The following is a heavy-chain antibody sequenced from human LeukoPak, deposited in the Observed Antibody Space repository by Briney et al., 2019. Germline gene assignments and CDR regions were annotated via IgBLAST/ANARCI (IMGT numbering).Heavy chain of an antibody. CDR1: GYSISSGYY. CDR3: ARQGYCSGGSCYTLDY. CDR2: IYHSGST. Sequence: SETLSLTCAVSGYSISSGYYWGWIRQPPGKGLEWIGSIYHSGSTYYNPSLKSRVTISVDTSKNQFSLKLSSVTAADTAVCYCARQGYCSGGSCYTLDYWGQGTLVTVSS. V-gene: IGHV4-38-2*01. J-gene: IGHJ4*02. D-gene: IGHD2-15*01.